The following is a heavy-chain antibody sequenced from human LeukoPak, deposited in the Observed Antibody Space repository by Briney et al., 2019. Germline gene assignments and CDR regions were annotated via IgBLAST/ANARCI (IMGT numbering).Heavy chain of an antibody. V-gene: IGHV4-59*01. CDR1: GGSISSYY. D-gene: IGHD4-11*01. CDR2: IYYSGST. Sequence: PSQTLSLTCAVSGGSISSYYWSWIRQPPGKGLEWIGYIYYSGSTNYNPSLESRVTISVDTSKNQFSLKLSSVTAADTAVYYCARSGNIRYSNYVSYFDYWGQGTLVTVSS. CDR3: ARSGNIRYSNYVSYFDY. J-gene: IGHJ4*02.